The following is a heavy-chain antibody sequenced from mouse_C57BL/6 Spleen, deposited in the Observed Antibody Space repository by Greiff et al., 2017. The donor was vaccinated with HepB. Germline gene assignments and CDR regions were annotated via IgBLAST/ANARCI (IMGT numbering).Heavy chain of an antibody. CDR2: IDPSDSET. V-gene: IGHV1-52*01. D-gene: IGHD1-1*01. CDR1: GYTFTSYW. CDR3: ARGTTVVAPGYFDV. J-gene: IGHJ1*03. Sequence: QVQLKESGAELVRPGSSVKLSCKASGYTFTSYWMHWVKQRPIQGLEWIGNIDPSDSETHYNQKFKDKATLTVDKSSSTAYMQLSSLTSEDSAVYYCARGTTVVAPGYFDVWGTGTTVTVSS.